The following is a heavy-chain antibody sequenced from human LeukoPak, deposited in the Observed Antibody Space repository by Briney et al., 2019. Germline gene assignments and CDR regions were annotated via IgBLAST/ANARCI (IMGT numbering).Heavy chain of an antibody. V-gene: IGHV1-2*04. CDR3: ARLCGGDCLRGAFDI. D-gene: IGHD2-21*02. Sequence: EASVKVSCKASGYTFTGYYMHWVRQAPGQGLEWMGWINPNSGGTSYAQKFQGWVTMTRDTSISTAYMELSRLRSDDTAVYYCARLCGGDCLRGAFDIWGQGTMVTVSS. CDR2: INPNSGGT. J-gene: IGHJ3*02. CDR1: GYTFTGYY.